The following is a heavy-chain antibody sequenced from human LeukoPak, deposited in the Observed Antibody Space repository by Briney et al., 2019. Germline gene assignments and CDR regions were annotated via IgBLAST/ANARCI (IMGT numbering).Heavy chain of an antibody. V-gene: IGHV3-7*01. CDR2: IKQDGSEK. Sequence: GGSLRLSCAASGFTFSSYWMSWVRQAPGKGLEWVANIKQDGSEKYYVDSVKGRFTISRDNAKNSLYLQMNSLRAEDTAVYYCASSPGFLEWLGVDYYYMDVWGKGTTVTVSS. D-gene: IGHD3-3*01. J-gene: IGHJ6*03. CDR3: ASSPGFLEWLGVDYYYMDV. CDR1: GFTFSSYW.